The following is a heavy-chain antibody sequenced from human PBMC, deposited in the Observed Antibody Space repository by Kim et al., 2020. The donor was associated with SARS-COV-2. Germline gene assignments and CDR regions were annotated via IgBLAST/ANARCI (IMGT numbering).Heavy chain of an antibody. J-gene: IGHJ5*02. CDR1: GFTFSSYA. CDR2: ISGSGGST. Sequence: GGSLRLSCAASGFTFSSYAMSWVRQAPGKGLEWVSAISGSGGSTYYADSVKGRFTISRDNSKNTLYLQMNSLRAEDMAVYYCAKDRGYSYGYAAASDPWGQGTLVTVSS. CDR3: AKDRGYSYGYAAASDP. D-gene: IGHD5-18*01. V-gene: IGHV3-23*01.